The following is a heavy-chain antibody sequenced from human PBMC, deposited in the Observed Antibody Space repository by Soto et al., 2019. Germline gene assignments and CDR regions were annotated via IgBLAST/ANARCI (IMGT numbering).Heavy chain of an antibody. J-gene: IGHJ4*02. CDR1: GFTFSSYW. Sequence: PGGSLRLSCAASGFTFSSYWMSWVRQAPGKGLEWVSYISSSSSTIYYADSVKGRFTISRDNAKNSLYLQMNSLRAEDTAVYYCARSVTTTVDYWGQGTLVTVSS. V-gene: IGHV3-48*01. D-gene: IGHD4-17*01. CDR2: ISSSSSTI. CDR3: ARSVTTTVDY.